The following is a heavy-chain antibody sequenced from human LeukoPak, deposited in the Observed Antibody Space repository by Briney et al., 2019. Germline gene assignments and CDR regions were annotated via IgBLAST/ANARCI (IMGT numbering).Heavy chain of an antibody. V-gene: IGHV1-8*01. D-gene: IGHD3-9*01. J-gene: IGHJ4*02. CDR3: ARGERFLRYFDWLFHFDY. CDR2: MNPNSGNT. CDR1: GYTFTSYD. Sequence: VSVKVSCKASGYTFTSYDINWVRQATGQGLEWMGWMNPNSGNTGYAQKFQGRATMTRNTSISTAYMELRSLRSEDTGVYYCARGERFLRYFDWLFHFDYWGQGTLVTVSS.